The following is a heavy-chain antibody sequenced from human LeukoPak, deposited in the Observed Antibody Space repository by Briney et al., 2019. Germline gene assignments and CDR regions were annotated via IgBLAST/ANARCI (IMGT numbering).Heavy chain of an antibody. CDR1: GGSISSGGYY. CDR2: IYYSGST. V-gene: IGHV4-31*03. J-gene: IGHJ5*02. CDR3: ARVYEDYGEGNWFDP. D-gene: IGHD4-17*01. Sequence: SQTLSLTCTVSGGSISSGGYYWSWIRQHPGKGLEWIGYIYYSGSTYYNPSLKSRVTISVDTSKNQFSLKLSSVTAADTAVYYCARVYEDYGEGNWFDPWGQGTLVTVSS.